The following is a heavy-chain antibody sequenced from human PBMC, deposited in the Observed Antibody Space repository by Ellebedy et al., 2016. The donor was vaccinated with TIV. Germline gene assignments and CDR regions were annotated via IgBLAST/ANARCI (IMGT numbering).Heavy chain of an antibody. D-gene: IGHD3-22*01. CDR1: GFTFSSFG. V-gene: IGHV3-21*01. J-gene: IGHJ5*02. Sequence: GGSLRLXCPASGFTFSSFGMNWVRQAPGKGLEWVSSITSSSSFIYYADSVKGRFTISRDNAKNSLYLQMNSLRAEDTAVYYCARYDSSGYLLDPWGQGAPVTVSS. CDR2: ITSSSSFI. CDR3: ARYDSSGYLLDP.